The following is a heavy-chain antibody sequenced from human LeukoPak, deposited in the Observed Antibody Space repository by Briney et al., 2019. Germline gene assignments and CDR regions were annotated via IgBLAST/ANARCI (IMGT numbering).Heavy chain of an antibody. CDR2: ISRNGGST. Sequence: AGRSLRLSCSASGFTFNSYPVHWVRQAPGKGLEYVSGISRNGGSTYYADSVKGRFTISRDNSKNTLYLQMSSLRAEDTAVYYCVKESGFMVAPNSAFDIWGQGTMVTVSS. D-gene: IGHD4/OR15-4a*01. CDR1: GFTFNSYP. V-gene: IGHV3-64D*06. CDR3: VKESGFMVAPNSAFDI. J-gene: IGHJ3*02.